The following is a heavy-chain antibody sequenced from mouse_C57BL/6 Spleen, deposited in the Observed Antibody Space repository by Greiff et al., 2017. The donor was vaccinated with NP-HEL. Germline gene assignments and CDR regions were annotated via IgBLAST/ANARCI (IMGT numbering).Heavy chain of an antibody. Sequence: EVQGVESGGGLVKPGGSLKLSCAASGFTFSSYAMSWVRQTPEKRLEWVATISDGGSYTYYPDNVKGRFTISRDNAKNNLYLQMSHLKSEDTAMYYCARDTTVVGYFDYWGQGTTLTVSS. CDR1: GFTFSSYA. D-gene: IGHD1-1*01. CDR3: ARDTTVVGYFDY. CDR2: ISDGGSYT. J-gene: IGHJ2*01. V-gene: IGHV5-4*01.